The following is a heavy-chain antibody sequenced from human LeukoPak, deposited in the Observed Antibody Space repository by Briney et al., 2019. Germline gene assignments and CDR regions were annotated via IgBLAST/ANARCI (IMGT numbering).Heavy chain of an antibody. Sequence: PGGSLRLSCAASGFTFSSYAMSWVRQAPGKGLEWVSAISGSGGSTYYADSVKGRFTISRDNSKNTLYLQMNSLRAEDTAVYYCAKDSPYDFWSGYSDYYYGMDVWGQGTTVTVSS. J-gene: IGHJ6*02. V-gene: IGHV3-23*01. CDR3: AKDSPYDFWSGYSDYYYGMDV. CDR1: GFTFSSYA. CDR2: ISGSGGST. D-gene: IGHD3-3*01.